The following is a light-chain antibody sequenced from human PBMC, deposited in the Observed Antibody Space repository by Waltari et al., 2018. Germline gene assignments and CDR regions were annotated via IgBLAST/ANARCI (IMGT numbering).Light chain of an antibody. V-gene: IGLV2-14*03. Sequence: QSALTQPASVSGSPGQSITISCTGSNSDVGTYNYVSWYQQYPGKAPKLVIHDVSSRLSGTSYRFSGSKSGNTASLTSSWLQAEDEADYYCSSYTTSDVVVFGGGTKVTVL. J-gene: IGLJ2*01. CDR1: NSDVGTYNY. CDR2: DVS. CDR3: SSYTTSDVVV.